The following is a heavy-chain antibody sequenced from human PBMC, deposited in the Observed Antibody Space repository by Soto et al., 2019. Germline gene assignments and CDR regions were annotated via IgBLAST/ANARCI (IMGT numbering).Heavy chain of an antibody. CDR1: GFTFHYSG. V-gene: IGHV3-30*18. CDR3: AKEIEAAAISVDSYYYGLDV. Sequence: PGGSLRLSCSGSGFTFHYSGIHWVRQAPGKGLEWVALISYDGSSEYYADSVKDRFTISRDNSKNTLYLDMDRVKPEDTAVYYCAKEIEAAAISVDSYYYGLDVWGQGTTVT. D-gene: IGHD2-2*01. CDR2: ISYDGSSE. J-gene: IGHJ6*02.